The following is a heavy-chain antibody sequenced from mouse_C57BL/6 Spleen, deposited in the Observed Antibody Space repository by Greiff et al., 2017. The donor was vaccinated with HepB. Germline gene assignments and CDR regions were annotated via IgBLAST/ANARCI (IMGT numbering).Heavy chain of an antibody. D-gene: IGHD2-4*01. CDR1: GYTFTSYW. V-gene: IGHV1-53*01. CDR2: INPSNGGT. Sequence: QVQLQQPGTELVKPGASVKLSCKASGYTFTSYWIHWVKQRPGQGLEWIGNINPSNGGTNYNEKFKSKATLTVDKSSSTAYMQLSSLTSEDSAVYYCARSRIYYDYGNYAMDYWGQGTSVTVSS. J-gene: IGHJ4*01. CDR3: ARSRIYYDYGNYAMDY.